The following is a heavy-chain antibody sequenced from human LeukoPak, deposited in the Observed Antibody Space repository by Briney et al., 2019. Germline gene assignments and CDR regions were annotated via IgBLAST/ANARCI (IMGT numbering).Heavy chain of an antibody. D-gene: IGHD3-22*01. Sequence: PSETLSLTCAVYGGSFSGYYWSWIRQPPGKGLEWIGEINHSGSTNYNPSLKSRVTISVDTSKNQFSLKLSSVTAADTAVYYCARGVAPITMKVVVIGDAFDIWGQGTMVTVSS. CDR2: INHSGST. CDR3: ARGVAPITMKVVVIGDAFDI. J-gene: IGHJ3*02. CDR1: GGSFSGYY. V-gene: IGHV4-34*01.